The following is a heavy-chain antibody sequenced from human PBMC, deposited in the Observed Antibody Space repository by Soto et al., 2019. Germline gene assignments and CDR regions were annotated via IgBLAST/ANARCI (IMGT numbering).Heavy chain of an antibody. CDR2: ISSSGSTI. V-gene: IGHV3-11*01. CDR3: ARMGTLEYCSSTSCFGLGYYYYYMDV. CDR1: GLTFSDYY. D-gene: IGHD2-2*01. J-gene: IGHJ6*03. Sequence: PGGSLRLSCAASGLTFSDYYMSWIRQAPGKGLEWVSYISSSGSTIYYADSVKGRFTISRDNAKNSLYLQMNSLRAEDTAVYYCARMGTLEYCSSTSCFGLGYYYYYMDVWGKGTTVTVSS.